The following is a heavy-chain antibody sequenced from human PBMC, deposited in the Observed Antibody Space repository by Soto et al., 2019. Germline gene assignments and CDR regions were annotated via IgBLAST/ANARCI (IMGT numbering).Heavy chain of an antibody. J-gene: IGHJ4*02. CDR2: INAGNGNT. CDR3: ARGPGGPDGPGDY. V-gene: IGHV1-3*01. D-gene: IGHD2-15*01. CDR1: GYTFTSYD. Sequence: QVQLVQSGAEVKKPGASVKVSFKASGYTFTSYDMHWVRKAPGQRLEWMGWINAGNGNTKYSQKFQGRVTITRDTSASTAYMELRSLRSEDTAVYYCARGPGGPDGPGDYWGQGTLVTVSS.